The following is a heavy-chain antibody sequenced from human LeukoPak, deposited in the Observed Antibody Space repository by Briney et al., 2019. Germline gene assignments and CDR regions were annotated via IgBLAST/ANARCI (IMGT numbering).Heavy chain of an antibody. D-gene: IGHD3-10*01. CDR2: IYPDDSDT. V-gene: IGHV5-51*01. CDR3: ARRVGSGSYGEYYFDP. J-gene: IGHJ5*02. CDR1: GYSFTSYW. Sequence: GESLKISCKGSGYSFTSYWIGWVRQMPGKGLEWMGIIYPDDSDTRYSPSFQGQVTISADKSINTAYLQWSSLKASDTAMYYCARRVGSGSYGEYYFDPWGQGTLVTVSS.